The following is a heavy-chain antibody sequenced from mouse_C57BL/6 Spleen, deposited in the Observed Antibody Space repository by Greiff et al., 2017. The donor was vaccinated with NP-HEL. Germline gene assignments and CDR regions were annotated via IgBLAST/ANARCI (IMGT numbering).Heavy chain of an antibody. V-gene: IGHV1-62-2*01. J-gene: IGHJ2*01. CDR3: ARHESNWGGFDY. CDR1: GYTFTEYT. D-gene: IGHD4-1*01. Sequence: QVQLQQSGAELVKPGASVKLSCKASGYTFTEYTIHWVKQRSGQGLEWIGWFYPGSGSIKYNEKFKDKATLTADKSSSTVYMELRRLTSEDAAVYCCARHESNWGGFDYWGQGTTLTVSS. CDR2: FYPGSGSI.